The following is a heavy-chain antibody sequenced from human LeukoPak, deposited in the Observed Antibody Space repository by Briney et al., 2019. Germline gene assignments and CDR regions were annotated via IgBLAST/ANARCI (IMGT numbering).Heavy chain of an antibody. CDR3: ARGRTTMVRGVLRALVDY. D-gene: IGHD3-10*01. J-gene: IGHJ4*02. CDR2: INHSGST. CDR1: GGSFSGYY. V-gene: IGHV4-34*01. Sequence: SETLSLTCAVYGGSFSGYYWSWIRQPPGKGLEWIGEINHSGSTNYNPSLKSRVTLSVDTSKNQFSLKLSSVTAADTAVYYCARGRTTMVRGVLRALVDYWGQGTLVTVSS.